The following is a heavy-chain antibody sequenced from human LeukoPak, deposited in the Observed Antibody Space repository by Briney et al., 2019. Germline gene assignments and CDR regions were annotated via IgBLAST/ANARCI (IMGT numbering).Heavy chain of an antibody. CDR1: GFIFGDYA. J-gene: IGHJ6*03. CDR3: ARDQLGDDPDDYYYYYMDV. D-gene: IGHD3-16*01. V-gene: IGHV3-49*03. Sequence: PGRSLRLSCTTSGFIFGDYAMSWFRQAPGKGLEWVGFIRSKTYGGAIEYAASVKGRFTISRDDSKSIAYLQMNSLKTEDTAVYYCARDQLGDDPDDYYYYYMDVWGKGTTVIVSS. CDR2: IRSKTYGGAI.